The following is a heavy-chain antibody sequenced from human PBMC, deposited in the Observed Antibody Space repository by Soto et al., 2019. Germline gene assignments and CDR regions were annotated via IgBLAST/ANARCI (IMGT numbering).Heavy chain of an antibody. V-gene: IGHV3-64*01. J-gene: IGHJ4*02. CDR2: INSNGGST. CDR1: GFIFSDYA. CDR3: ARANNWSYDY. Sequence: GGSLRLSCAASGFIFSDYAMHWVRQAPGKGLEYVSAINSNGGSTYYANSVKGRFTISRDNSRNTLYFQMGSLRAEDMAVYYCARANNWSYDYWGRGTLVTVSS. D-gene: IGHD1-7*01.